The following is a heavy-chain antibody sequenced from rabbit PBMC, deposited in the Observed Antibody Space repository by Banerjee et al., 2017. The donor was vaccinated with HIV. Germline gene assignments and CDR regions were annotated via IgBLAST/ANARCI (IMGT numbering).Heavy chain of an antibody. D-gene: IGHD6-1*01. V-gene: IGHV1S40*01. J-gene: IGHJ4*01. CDR3: ASWYSYGYGGYPYYFDL. Sequence: QSLEESGGDLVKPGASLTLTCTASGFSFSSSHYMCWVRQAPGKGLEWIACIDAGSSDDTSYASWAKGRFTISKASSTTVTLQMTSLTAADTATYFCASWYSYGYGGYPYYFDLWGPGTLVTVS. CDR1: GFSFSSSHY. CDR2: IDAGSSDDT.